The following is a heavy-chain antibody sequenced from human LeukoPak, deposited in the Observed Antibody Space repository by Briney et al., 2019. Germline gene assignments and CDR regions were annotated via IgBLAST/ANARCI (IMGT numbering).Heavy chain of an antibody. Sequence: SETLSLTCTVSGGSISSYYWSWIRQPPGKGLEWIGYIYYSGSTNYNPSLKSRVTISVDTSKNQFSLKLSSVTAADTAVYYCARTGYSSGWYFDYWGQGTLVTVSS. CDR3: ARTGYSSGWYFDY. CDR2: IYYSGST. CDR1: GGSISSYY. D-gene: IGHD6-19*01. J-gene: IGHJ4*02. V-gene: IGHV4-59*01.